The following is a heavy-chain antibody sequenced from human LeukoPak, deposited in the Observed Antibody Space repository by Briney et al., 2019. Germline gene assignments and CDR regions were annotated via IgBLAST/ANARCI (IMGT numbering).Heavy chain of an antibody. CDR3: ARDNGGTAMAYYYYYYMDV. CDR1: GFTFSSYE. J-gene: IGHJ6*03. Sequence: PGGSLRLSCAASGFTFSSYEMNWVRQAPGKGLEWVSSIYSSSSYIYYADSVKGRFTISRDNAKNSLYLQMNSLRAEDTAVYYCARDNGGTAMAYYYYYYMDVWGKGTTVIISS. D-gene: IGHD5-18*01. CDR2: IYSSSSYI. V-gene: IGHV3-21*01.